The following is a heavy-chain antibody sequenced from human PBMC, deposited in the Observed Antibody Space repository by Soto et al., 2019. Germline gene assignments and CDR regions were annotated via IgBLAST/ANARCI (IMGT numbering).Heavy chain of an antibody. CDR1: GGSFSSYY. CDR2: IYYSGRT. D-gene: IGHD3-22*01. J-gene: IGHJ6*02. V-gene: IGHV4-59*01. Sequence: SLTCTVSGGSFSSYYWSWIRQPPGKGLEWIGHIYYSGRTNYNPSLKSRVTISGDTSKNQLSLKLSSVTAADTAVYYCARDYYYDSRGYPGAYYYGMDVWGQGTTVTVSS. CDR3: ARDYYYDSRGYPGAYYYGMDV.